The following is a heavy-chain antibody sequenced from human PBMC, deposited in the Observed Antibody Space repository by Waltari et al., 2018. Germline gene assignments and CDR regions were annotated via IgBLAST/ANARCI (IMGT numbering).Heavy chain of an antibody. J-gene: IGHJ4*02. CDR1: GGSFSGYY. D-gene: IGHD3-10*01. V-gene: IGHV4-34*01. CDR3: ALAKRGVLYYYGSGSFDY. CDR2: INHSGST. Sequence: QVQLQQWGAGLLKPSETLSLTCAVYGGSFSGYYWSWIRQHPGQGLEWIGEINHSGSTNYNPSLKSRVTISVDTSKNQFSLKLSSVTAADTAVYYCALAKRGVLYYYGSGSFDYWGQGTLVTVSS.